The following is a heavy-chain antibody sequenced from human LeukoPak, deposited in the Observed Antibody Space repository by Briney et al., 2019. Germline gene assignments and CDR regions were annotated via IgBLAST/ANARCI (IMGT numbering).Heavy chain of an antibody. D-gene: IGHD2-21*02. CDR3: AKSLAYCGGDCPWYFDL. CDR1: GFTFSSYS. V-gene: IGHV3-21*04. Sequence: GGSLRLSCAASGFTFSSYSMNWVRQAPGKGLEWVSSISSSSSYIYYADSVKGRFTISRDNSKNTLYLQMNSLRAEDTAVYYCAKSLAYCGGDCPWYFDLWGRGTLVTVSS. CDR2: ISSSSSYI. J-gene: IGHJ2*01.